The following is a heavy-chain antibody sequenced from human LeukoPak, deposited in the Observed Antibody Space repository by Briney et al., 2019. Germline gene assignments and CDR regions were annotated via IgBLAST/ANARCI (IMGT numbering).Heavy chain of an antibody. J-gene: IGHJ4*02. Sequence: PSETLSLTCTVSGGXISSGGYYWSWIRQHPGKGLEWIGYIYYSGSTYYNPSLKSRVTISVDTSKTQFSLKLSSVTAADTAVYYCARLKGFNYFDYWGQGTLVTVSS. V-gene: IGHV4-31*03. D-gene: IGHD2-15*01. CDR2: IYYSGST. CDR3: ARLKGFNYFDY. CDR1: GGXISSGGYY.